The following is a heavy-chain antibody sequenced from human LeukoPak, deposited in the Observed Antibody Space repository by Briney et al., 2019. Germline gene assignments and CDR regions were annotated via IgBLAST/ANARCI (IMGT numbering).Heavy chain of an antibody. V-gene: IGHV4-39*01. CDR1: GGSISSSTYS. Sequence: SETLSLTCTVSGGSISSSTYSWTWIRQPPGKGVEWIGGIHYDGNIYYKPSLKSRVTISVDTSKIQFSLKLSSVTAADTAVYYCARGPSYYYDSSGYYLDYWGQGTLVTVSS. CDR2: IHYDGNI. D-gene: IGHD3-22*01. J-gene: IGHJ4*02. CDR3: ARGPSYYYDSSGYYLDY.